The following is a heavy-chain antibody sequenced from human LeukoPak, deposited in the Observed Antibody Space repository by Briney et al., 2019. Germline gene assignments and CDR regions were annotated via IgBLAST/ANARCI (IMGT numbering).Heavy chain of an antibody. J-gene: IGHJ4*02. CDR2: INHSGST. CDR1: GGSLSGYY. V-gene: IGHV4-34*01. D-gene: IGHD2-2*01. Sequence: SETLSLTCAVYGGSLSGYYWSWIRQPPGKGLEWIGEINHSGSTNYNPSLKSRVTISVDTSKNQFSLKLSSVTAADTAVYYCASGYPLVGYRFWGQGTLVTVSS. CDR3: ASGYPLVGYRF.